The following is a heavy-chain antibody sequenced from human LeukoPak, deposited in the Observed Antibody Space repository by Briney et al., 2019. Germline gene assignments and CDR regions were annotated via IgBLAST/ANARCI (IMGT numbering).Heavy chain of an antibody. D-gene: IGHD3-22*01. CDR1: GYTFTGYY. V-gene: IGHV1-2*02. CDR2: INPNSGGT. Sequence: ASVKVSCKASGYTFTGYYMHWVRQAPGQGLEWMGWINPNSGGTNYAQKFQGRVTMTRDTSISTAYMELSRLRSDDTAVFYCAKAHSDNSHRVNDAFDLWGQGTMVTVSS. J-gene: IGHJ3*01. CDR3: AKAHSDNSHRVNDAFDL.